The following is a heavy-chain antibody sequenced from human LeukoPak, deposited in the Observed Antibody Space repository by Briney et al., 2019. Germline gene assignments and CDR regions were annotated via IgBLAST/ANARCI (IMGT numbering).Heavy chain of an antibody. CDR2: ISYDGSNK. Sequence: PGGSLRLSCAASGFTFSSYAMHWVRQAPGKGLEWVAVISYDGSNKYYADSVKGRFTISRDNAKNSLYLQMNSLRAEDTAVYYCARVSPNTVTTLQYFDYWGQGTLVTVPS. J-gene: IGHJ4*02. V-gene: IGHV3-30*04. CDR3: ARVSPNTVTTLQYFDY. CDR1: GFTFSSYA. D-gene: IGHD4-17*01.